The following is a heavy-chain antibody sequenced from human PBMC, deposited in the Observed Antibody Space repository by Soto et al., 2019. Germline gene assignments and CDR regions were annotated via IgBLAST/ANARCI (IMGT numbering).Heavy chain of an antibody. D-gene: IGHD1-26*01. CDR3: AHDSHGGNTYFDL. CDR2: IYFSGST. CDR1: GGSISSGNFY. Sequence: VQLQESGPGLVRPSETLSLTCTVSGGSISSGNFYWSWIHQPPGKGLEWIGYIYFSGSTSYSPSLKSRLTISLNTSNNQFSLKLTSVPAADTAVYYCAHDSHGGNTYFDLWGKGALVTVSS. J-gene: IGHJ4*02. V-gene: IGHV4-30-4*01.